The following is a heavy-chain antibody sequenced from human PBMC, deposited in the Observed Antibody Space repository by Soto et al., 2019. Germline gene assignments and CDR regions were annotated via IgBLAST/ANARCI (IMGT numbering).Heavy chain of an antibody. J-gene: IGHJ4*02. D-gene: IGHD3-22*01. CDR1: GGTFSSYA. V-gene: IGHV1-69*13. CDR3: AREYYYDSSGYYHTEPLLNDFDY. Sequence: ASVKVSCKASGGTFSSYAISWVRQAPGQGLEWMGGIIPIFGTANYAQKFQGRVTITADESTSTAYMELSSLRSEDTAVYYCAREYYYDSSGYYHTEPLLNDFDYWGQGTLVTVSS. CDR2: IIPIFGTA.